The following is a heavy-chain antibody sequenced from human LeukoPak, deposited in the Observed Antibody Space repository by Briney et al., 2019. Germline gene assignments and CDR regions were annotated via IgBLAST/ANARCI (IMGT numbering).Heavy chain of an antibody. J-gene: IGHJ6*03. CDR1: GFAFNNDA. CDR2: IVGDSKIE. CDR3: ARQPYFYYYLDV. D-gene: IGHD5-18*01. Sequence: GGSLRLSCAASGFAFNNDAMTWVRQPPGKGLEWVSTIVGDSKIEYYADSVKGRFTISSDNSKTMLFLHMNSLRAEDTAIYYCARQPYFYYYLDVWGKGTTVTVTS. V-gene: IGHV3-23*01.